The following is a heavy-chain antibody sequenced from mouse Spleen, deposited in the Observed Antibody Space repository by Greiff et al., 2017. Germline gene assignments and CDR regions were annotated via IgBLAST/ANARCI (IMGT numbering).Heavy chain of an antibody. Sequence: EVQGVESGGDLVKPGGSLKLSCAASGFTFSSYGMSWVRQTPDKRLEWVATISSGGSYTYYPDSVKGRFTISRDNAKNTLYLQMSSLKSEDTAMYYCARHVGDYDGGSFDYWGQGTTLTVSS. CDR1: GFTFSSYG. CDR3: ARHVGDYDGGSFDY. CDR2: ISSGGSYT. D-gene: IGHD2-4*01. V-gene: IGHV5-6*01. J-gene: IGHJ2*01.